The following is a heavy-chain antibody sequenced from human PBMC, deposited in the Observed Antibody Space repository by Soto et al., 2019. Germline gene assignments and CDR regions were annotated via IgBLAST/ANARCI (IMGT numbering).Heavy chain of an antibody. V-gene: IGHV3-33*01. Sequence: GGSLRLSCAASGFTFRTYGMHWVRQAPGKGLEWVAIFWYDGSNKYYAESVKGRFTISRDNSKNTLYLQMNSLRAEDTAVYYCARDGTFGAKGGSLDIWGQGTMVTVSS. CDR2: FWYDGSNK. CDR1: GFTFRTYG. CDR3: ARDGTFGAKGGSLDI. J-gene: IGHJ3*02. D-gene: IGHD3-16*01.